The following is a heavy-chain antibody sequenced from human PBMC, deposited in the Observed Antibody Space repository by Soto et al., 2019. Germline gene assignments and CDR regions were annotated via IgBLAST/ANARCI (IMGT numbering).Heavy chain of an antibody. V-gene: IGHV1-18*01. CDR1: GYTFSMSG. CDR3: AREGSRPYYYFWMDI. Sequence: GASVKVSCKSSGYTFSMSGISWVRQAPGQGLEWMGWISGYNGNTNYEQKFQDRVTMTTDTTTNTAYMELRSLTSDATAVYYCAREGSRPYYYFWMDIWGQATTV. CDR2: ISGYNGNT. J-gene: IGHJ6*02.